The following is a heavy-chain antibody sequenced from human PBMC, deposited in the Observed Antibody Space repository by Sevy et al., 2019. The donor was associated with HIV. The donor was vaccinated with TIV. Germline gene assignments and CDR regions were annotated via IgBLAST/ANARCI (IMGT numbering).Heavy chain of an antibody. CDR3: ARVVGGSYYYYYYYYGMDV. CDR1: GFTFSSYS. Sequence: WGSLRLSCAASGFTFSSYSMNWVRQAPGKGLEWVSSISSSSSYIYYADSVKGRFTISRDNAKNSLYLQMNSLRAEDTAVYYCARVVGGSYYYYYYYYGMDVWGQGTTVTVSS. J-gene: IGHJ6*02. D-gene: IGHD1-26*01. CDR2: ISSSSSYI. V-gene: IGHV3-21*01.